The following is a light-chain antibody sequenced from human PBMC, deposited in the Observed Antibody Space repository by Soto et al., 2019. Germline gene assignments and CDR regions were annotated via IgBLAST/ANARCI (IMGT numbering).Light chain of an antibody. J-gene: IGKJ4*01. CDR2: AAS. CDR3: QQSYGDPGLT. CDR1: QGISSY. V-gene: IGKV1-9*01. Sequence: IQLTQSPSSLSASVGDRVTITCRASQGISSYLAWYQQKPGKAPKLLIYAASTLQSGVPSRFSGSGSGTHFTLTISSLQPEDFATYYCQQSYGDPGLTFGGGTKVDIK.